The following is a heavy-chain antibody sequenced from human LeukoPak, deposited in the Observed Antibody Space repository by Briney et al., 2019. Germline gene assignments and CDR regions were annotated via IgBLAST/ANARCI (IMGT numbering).Heavy chain of an antibody. CDR2: IYYTGNA. CDR3: ARGGPGGNSWRYYVDS. J-gene: IGHJ4*02. CDR1: GGSISTYY. Sequence: SETLSLTCTVSGGSISTYYWSWLRQSPGKGLEWIGYIYYTGNANYNPSLKSRVTMSVDTSKNQFSLNLDSVTAADAAVYYCARGGPGGNSWRYYVDSWGQGTLVTVSS. D-gene: IGHD1-14*01. V-gene: IGHV4-59*01.